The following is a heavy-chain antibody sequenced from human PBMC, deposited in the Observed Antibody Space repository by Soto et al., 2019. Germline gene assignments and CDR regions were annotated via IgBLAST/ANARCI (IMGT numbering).Heavy chain of an antibody. V-gene: IGHV3-30*18. Sequence: GGSLRLSCAASGFTLSSFGMHWVRQTPGKGLEWVAVISRDGSSKYYADSVTGRLTISRDNSKNTLYLQMNSLRAEDTAVFYCAKHLSNGSPDYWGQGILVTVSS. CDR2: ISRDGSSK. D-gene: IGHD2-15*01. J-gene: IGHJ4*02. CDR1: GFTLSSFG. CDR3: AKHLSNGSPDY.